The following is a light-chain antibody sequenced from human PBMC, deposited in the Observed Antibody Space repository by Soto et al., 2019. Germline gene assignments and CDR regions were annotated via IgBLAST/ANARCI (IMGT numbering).Light chain of an antibody. CDR1: SSDVGGYNY. CDR2: EVS. J-gene: IGLJ1*01. V-gene: IGLV2-14*03. Sequence: QSALTQPASVSGSPGQSITISCTGTSSDVGGYNYVSWSQQHPGKAPKLLISEVSNRPSGVSNRFSGSKSGNTASLTISGLQADGEADYYCSSYTASSTLVFGTGTKLTVL. CDR3: SSYTASSTLV.